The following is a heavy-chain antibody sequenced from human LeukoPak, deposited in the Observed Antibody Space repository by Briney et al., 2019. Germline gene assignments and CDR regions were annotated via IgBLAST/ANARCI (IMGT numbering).Heavy chain of an antibody. V-gene: IGHV1-69*13. CDR2: VIPAFNKA. CDR3: AREAATTFFDS. D-gene: IGHD5-24*01. J-gene: IGHJ4*02. CDR1: GGSFSTYT. Sequence: ASVKVSCKASGGSFSTYTFSSVRQAPGQGLEWMGHVIPAFNKANYAQRFRDRLTITADESTGTAYLELSSLTSEDTAMYYCAREAATTFFDSWGQGTLVTVSS.